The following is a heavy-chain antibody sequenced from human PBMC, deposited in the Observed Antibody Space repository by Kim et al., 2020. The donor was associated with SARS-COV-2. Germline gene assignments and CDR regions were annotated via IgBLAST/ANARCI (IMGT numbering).Heavy chain of an antibody. V-gene: IGHV4-31*03. CDR3: ARAHRGGGYPLGY. CDR2: IYYSGST. D-gene: IGHD3-22*01. J-gene: IGHJ4*02. CDR1: GGSISSGGYY. Sequence: SETLSLTCTVSGGSISSGGYYWSWIRQHPGKGLEWIGYIYYSGSTYYNPSLKSRVTISVDTSKNQFSLKLSSVTAADTAVYYCARAHRGGGYPLGYWGQGTLVTVSS.